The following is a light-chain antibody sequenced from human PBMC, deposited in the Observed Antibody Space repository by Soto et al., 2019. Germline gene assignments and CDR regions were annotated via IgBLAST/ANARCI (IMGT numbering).Light chain of an antibody. CDR2: KAS. J-gene: IGKJ1*01. V-gene: IGKV1-5*03. Sequence: IRMTQSPSSLSASVGDRVTITCRASQSISSWLAWYQQKPGKAPKLLIYKASSLESGVPSRFSGSGSGTEFTLTISSLQPDDFAPYYCQQYKSYSATFGQGTKVDIK. CDR1: QSISSW. CDR3: QQYKSYSAT.